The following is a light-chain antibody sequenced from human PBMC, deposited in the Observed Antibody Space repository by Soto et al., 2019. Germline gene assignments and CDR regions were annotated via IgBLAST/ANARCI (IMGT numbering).Light chain of an antibody. Sequence: QSVLAQPASVSGSPGQSITISCTETSSDIGAYNFVSWYQQHPGKAPKLMLYDVNIRPSGVSNRFSGSKSGNTASLTISGLQAEDEADYYCTSWTTSTTMIFGGGT. V-gene: IGLV2-14*03. CDR1: SSDIGAYNF. CDR3: TSWTTSTTMI. CDR2: DVN. J-gene: IGLJ2*01.